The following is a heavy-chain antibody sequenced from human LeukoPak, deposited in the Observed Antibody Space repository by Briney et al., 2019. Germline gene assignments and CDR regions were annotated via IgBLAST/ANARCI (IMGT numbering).Heavy chain of an antibody. CDR1: GYTFTGYY. Sequence: GASVKVSCKASGYTFTGYYMHWVRQAPGQGLEWMGWINPNSGGTNYAQKFQGRVTMTRDTSISTAYMELSRLRSDDTAVYYCARGWGDDSSGYCRYWGQGTLVTVSS. CDR3: ARGWGDDSSGYCRY. CDR2: INPNSGGT. D-gene: IGHD3-22*01. V-gene: IGHV1-2*02. J-gene: IGHJ4*02.